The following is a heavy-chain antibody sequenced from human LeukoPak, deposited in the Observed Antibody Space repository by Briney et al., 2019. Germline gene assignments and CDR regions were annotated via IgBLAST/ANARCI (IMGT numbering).Heavy chain of an antibody. Sequence: SETLSLTCTVSGYSISSGYYWGWIRQPPGKGLEWIGSIYHSGSTYYNPSLKSRVTISVDTSKNQFSLKLSSVTAADTAVYYCSGSLFDAFDIWGQGTMVTVSS. CDR2: IYHSGST. D-gene: IGHD2-15*01. V-gene: IGHV4-38-2*02. CDR3: SGSLFDAFDI. J-gene: IGHJ3*02. CDR1: GYSISSGYY.